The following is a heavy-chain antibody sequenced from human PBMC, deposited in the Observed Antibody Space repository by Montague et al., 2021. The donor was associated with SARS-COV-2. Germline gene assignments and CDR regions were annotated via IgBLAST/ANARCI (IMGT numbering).Heavy chain of an antibody. V-gene: IGHV4-61*02. CDR3: ARAHSGSWAHLDN. CDR2: IYTSGTT. J-gene: IGHJ4*02. D-gene: IGHD5-12*01. Sequence: TLSLTCTVSGGSISSGSYYWSWIRQPAGKGLEWIGRIYTSGTTDYSFSLKSRVTIPVDTSKNQFSLKLISVTAADTAVYYCARAHSGSWAHLDNWGQGSLVTVSS. CDR1: GGSISSGSYY.